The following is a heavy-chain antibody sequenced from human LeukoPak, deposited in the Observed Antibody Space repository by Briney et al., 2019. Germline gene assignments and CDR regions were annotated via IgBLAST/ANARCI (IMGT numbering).Heavy chain of an antibody. CDR2: INSDGSNT. Sequence: GGSLRLSCAASGFTFSSYWMHWVRQAPGKGLVWVSRINSDGSNTNYADSVKGRFTISRDNAKNTLYLQMNSLRAEDTAVYYCAKGEGDYLSPYFDYWGQGTLVTVSS. CDR3: AKGEGDYLSPYFDY. J-gene: IGHJ4*02. CDR1: GFTFSSYW. V-gene: IGHV3-74*01. D-gene: IGHD4-17*01.